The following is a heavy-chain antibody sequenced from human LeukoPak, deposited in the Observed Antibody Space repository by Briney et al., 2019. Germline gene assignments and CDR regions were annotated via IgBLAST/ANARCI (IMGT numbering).Heavy chain of an antibody. J-gene: IGHJ5*02. Sequence: PGGSLRLSCAASGFTFRSYAMSWVRQAPGKGLEWVSTVTGGGGTTYYADSVKGRFTISRDNSKNTVYLQLNSLRAEDTAVYYCARGSGWYFPWGQGTLVTVSS. CDR1: GFTFRSYA. V-gene: IGHV3-23*01. D-gene: IGHD6-19*01. CDR2: VTGGGGTT. CDR3: ARGSGWYFP.